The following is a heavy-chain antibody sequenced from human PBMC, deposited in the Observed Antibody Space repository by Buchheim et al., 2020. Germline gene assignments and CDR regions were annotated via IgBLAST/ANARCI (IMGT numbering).Heavy chain of an antibody. J-gene: IGHJ4*02. CDR2: IYHTGST. D-gene: IGHD2-2*01. V-gene: IGHV4-4*02. CDR1: GDSISTFNW. CDR3: ARTGRGTETYADS. Sequence: QVQLQESGPGLVKPSGTLSLTCAVSGDSISTFNWWCWVRQPPGKGLEWIGEIYHTGSTNYNPSLKSRVTISVDKSKNQFSPNLSSVTAADTALYYCARTGRGTETYADSWGQGTL.